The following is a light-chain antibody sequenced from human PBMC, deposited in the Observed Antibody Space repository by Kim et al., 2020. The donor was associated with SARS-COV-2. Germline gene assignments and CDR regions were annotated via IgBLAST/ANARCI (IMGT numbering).Light chain of an antibody. CDR2: GAS. J-gene: IGKJ1*01. Sequence: IVLTQSPGTLSLSPGERATLSCRASQTVVSNYLAWYQQKPGQAPRLLIYGASSRATGIPDRFSGSGSGTDFTLTVSRLEPEDSAVYYCQQYHSSPRTFGQGTKVDIK. V-gene: IGKV3-20*01. CDR1: QTVVSNY. CDR3: QQYHSSPRT.